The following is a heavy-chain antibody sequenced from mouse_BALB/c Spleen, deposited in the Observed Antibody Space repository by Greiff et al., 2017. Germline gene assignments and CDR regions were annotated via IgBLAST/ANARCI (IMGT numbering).Heavy chain of an antibody. V-gene: IGHV1-7*01. Sequence: VKLMESGAELAKPGASVKMSCKASGYTFTSYWMHWVKQRPGQGLEWIGYINPSTGYTEYNQKFKDKATLTADKSSSTAYMQLSSLTSEDSAVYYCARSIYYDYDDAMDYWGQGTSVTVSS. CDR2: INPSTGYT. CDR1: GYTFTSYW. J-gene: IGHJ4*01. CDR3: ARSIYYDYDDAMDY. D-gene: IGHD2-4*01.